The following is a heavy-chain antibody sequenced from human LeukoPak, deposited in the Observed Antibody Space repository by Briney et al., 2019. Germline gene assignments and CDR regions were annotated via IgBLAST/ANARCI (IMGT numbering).Heavy chain of an antibody. J-gene: IGHJ2*01. CDR2: IYHSGST. CDR3: ARGLPHDL. D-gene: IGHD2-15*01. Sequence: SETLSLTCAVYGGSFSGYYWSWIRQPPGKGLEWIGEIYHSGSTNYNPSLKSRVTISVDKSKNQFSLKLSSVTAADTAVYYCARGLPHDLWGRGTLVTVSS. CDR1: GGSFSGYY. V-gene: IGHV4-34*01.